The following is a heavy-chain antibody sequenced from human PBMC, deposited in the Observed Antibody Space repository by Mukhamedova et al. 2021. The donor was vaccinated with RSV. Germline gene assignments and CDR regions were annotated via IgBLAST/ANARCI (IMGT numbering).Heavy chain of an antibody. CDR1: GFSFSNYE. CDR3: ARDGDSGWYFDY. CDR2: ISSNGRII. D-gene: IGHD6-19*01. J-gene: IGHJ4*02. Sequence: GFSFSNYEMNWVRQAPGKGLEWISYISSNGRIIYSDSVKGRFTISRDNAKNSLYLQMNSLRAEDTAVYYCARDGDSGWYFDYWGPGT. V-gene: IGHV3-48*03.